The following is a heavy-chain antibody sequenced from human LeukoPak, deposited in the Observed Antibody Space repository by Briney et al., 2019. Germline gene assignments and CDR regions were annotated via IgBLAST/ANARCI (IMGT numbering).Heavy chain of an antibody. CDR1: GFTFSRYA. CDR2: INTDSSDI. D-gene: IGHD2-2*01. J-gene: IGHJ4*02. CDR3: ARDTFQPGLIDS. Sequence: GGSLRLSCAASGFTFSRYAINWVRQAPGKGLEWVSYINTDSSDIHYADPVKGRFTISRDNARNTLYLQLSSLRAEDSGVYYCARDTFQPGLIDSWGQGTLVTVSS. V-gene: IGHV3-21*05.